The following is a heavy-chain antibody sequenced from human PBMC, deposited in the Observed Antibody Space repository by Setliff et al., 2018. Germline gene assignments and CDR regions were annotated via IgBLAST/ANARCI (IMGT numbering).Heavy chain of an antibody. CDR1: GGSFRGYY. J-gene: IGHJ4*02. CDR2: INHSGST. D-gene: IGHD3-3*01. V-gene: IGHV4-34*01. Sequence: SETLSLTCAVYGGSFRGYYWSWIRQPPGKGLEWIGEINHSGSTNYNPSLKSRVTISVDTSKNQFSLKLRSVTAADTAVYYCARRYNFWSGYFDYWGQGTLVTVSS. CDR3: ARRYNFWSGYFDY.